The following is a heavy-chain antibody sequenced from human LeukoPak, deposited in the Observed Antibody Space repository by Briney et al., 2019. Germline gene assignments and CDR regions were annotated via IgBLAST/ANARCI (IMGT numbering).Heavy chain of an antibody. J-gene: IGHJ4*02. D-gene: IGHD3-10*01. Sequence: ASVTVSFMGSGYTFTKYDSNWVRQATGQGGEGMGWMNPKSGKTGYVQKFQGRVTITRKSSISTAYMEVSSLRSEDTAGYYCATAAVRGVKPLGYWRQRTLVTLPS. CDR2: MNPKSGKT. V-gene: IGHV1-8*01. CDR1: GYTFTKYD. CDR3: ATAAVRGVKPLGY.